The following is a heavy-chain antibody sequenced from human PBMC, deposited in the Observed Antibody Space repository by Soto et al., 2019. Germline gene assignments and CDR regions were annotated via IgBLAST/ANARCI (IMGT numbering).Heavy chain of an antibody. D-gene: IGHD2-15*01. CDR1: GYSFTSYW. Sequence: GESLKISCKGSGYSFTSYWISWVRQMPGKGLEWMGRIDPSDSYTNYSPSFQGHVTISADKSISTAYLQWSSLKASDTAMYYCARRPDIVVVVAAPDYWGQGTLVTVSS. J-gene: IGHJ4*02. CDR3: ARRPDIVVVVAAPDY. V-gene: IGHV5-10-1*01. CDR2: IDPSDSYT.